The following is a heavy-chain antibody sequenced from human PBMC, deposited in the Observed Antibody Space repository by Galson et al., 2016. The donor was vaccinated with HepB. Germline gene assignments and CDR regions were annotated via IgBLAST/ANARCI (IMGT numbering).Heavy chain of an antibody. CDR2: IWYDGSNK. V-gene: IGHV3-33*01. CDR1: GFTFSSYG. J-gene: IGHJ6*02. Sequence: SLRLSCAASGFTFSSYGMHWVRQAPGKGLEWVAVIWYDGSNKYYADSVKGRFTISRDNSKNTLYLQMNSLRAEDTAVYYCAREHYYDSSSYYYYYYGMDVWGQGTAVTVAS. D-gene: IGHD3-22*01. CDR3: AREHYYDSSSYYYYYYGMDV.